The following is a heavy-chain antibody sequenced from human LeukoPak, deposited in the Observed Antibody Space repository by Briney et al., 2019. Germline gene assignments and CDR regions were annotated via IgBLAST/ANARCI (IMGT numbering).Heavy chain of an antibody. CDR1: GFTVSSNS. CDR2: ISSSGSTI. CDR3: ARPHSDYGGIDY. V-gene: IGHV3-48*01. D-gene: IGHD4-17*01. Sequence: GGSLRLSCTVSGFTVSSNSMSWVRQAPGKGLEWVSYISSSGSTIYYADSVKGRFTISRDNSKSTIYLQMNSLKTEDTAVYYCARPHSDYGGIDYWGQGTLVTVSS. J-gene: IGHJ4*02.